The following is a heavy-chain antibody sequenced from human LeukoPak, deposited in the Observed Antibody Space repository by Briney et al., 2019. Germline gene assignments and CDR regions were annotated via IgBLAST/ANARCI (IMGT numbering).Heavy chain of an antibody. CDR1: GFTSSSYA. CDR2: ISYDGSNK. V-gene: IGHV3-30*15. D-gene: IGHD4-17*01. J-gene: IGHJ4*02. CDR3: ARDGGTVTPGRRFDY. Sequence: GRSLRLSCAASGFTSSSYAMHWVRQAPGKGLECVAVISYDGSNKYYADSVNGRFTISRDNSKNTLYLQMSSLRAEDTAVYYCARDGGTVTPGRRFDYWGQGTLVTVSS.